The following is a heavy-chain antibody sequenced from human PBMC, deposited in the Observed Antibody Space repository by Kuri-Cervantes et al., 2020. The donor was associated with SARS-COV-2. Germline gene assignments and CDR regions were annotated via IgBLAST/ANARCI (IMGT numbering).Heavy chain of an antibody. CDR1: GYSFTNYW. CDR2: IYPGDSDT. Sequence: GGSLRLSYKGSGYSFTNYWIGWVRQMPGKGLEWMGIIYPGDSDTRYSPSFQGQVAISADRSISTAYLQWSSLMASDTAMYYCARSTWGSYFDFWGQGTLVTVSS. J-gene: IGHJ4*02. V-gene: IGHV5-51*01. CDR3: ARSTWGSYFDF. D-gene: IGHD3-16*01.